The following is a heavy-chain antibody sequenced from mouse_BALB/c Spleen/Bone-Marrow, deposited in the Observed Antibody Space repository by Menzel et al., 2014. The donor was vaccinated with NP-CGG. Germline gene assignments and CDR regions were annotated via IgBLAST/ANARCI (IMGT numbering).Heavy chain of an antibody. CDR3: ARWLPAMDY. CDR1: GYAFSSDW. CDR2: IYPGDGDT. V-gene: IGHV1-80*01. Sequence: VKLVESGAELVRPGSSVKISCKASGYAFSSDWMSWVKQRPGQGLEWIGQIYPGDGDTNYNGKFKGKATLTADKSSSTAYMQLSSLTSEDSAVYFCARWLPAMDYWGQGTSVTVSS. D-gene: IGHD2-2*01. J-gene: IGHJ4*01.